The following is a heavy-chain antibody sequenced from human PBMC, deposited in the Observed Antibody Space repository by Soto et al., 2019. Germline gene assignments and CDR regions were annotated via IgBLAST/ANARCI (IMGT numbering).Heavy chain of an antibody. V-gene: IGHV1-69*02. CDR3: ARGCRGGSCYSDY. D-gene: IGHD2-15*01. Sequence: QVQLVQSGAEVKKPGSSVKVSCKASGGTFSSYTISWVRQAPGQGLEWMGRIIPILGIANYAQKFQGRVTITEDKTTSTAYMELSSVRSEDKAVYYCARGCRGGSCYSDYWGQGTLVTISS. J-gene: IGHJ4*02. CDR2: IIPILGIA. CDR1: GGTFSSYT.